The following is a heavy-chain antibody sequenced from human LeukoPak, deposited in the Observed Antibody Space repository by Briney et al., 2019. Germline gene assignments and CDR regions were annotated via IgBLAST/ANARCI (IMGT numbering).Heavy chain of an antibody. V-gene: IGHV4-39*07. J-gene: IGHJ4*02. CDR1: GGSISSSSYY. CDR2: IYYSGST. CDR3: ARASSGSYGGFGY. D-gene: IGHD1-26*01. Sequence: SETLSLTCTVSGGSISSSSYYWGWIRQPPGKGLEWIGSIYYSGSTYYNPSLKSRVTISVDTSKNQFSLKLSSVTAADTAVYYCARASSGSYGGFGYWGQGTLVTVSS.